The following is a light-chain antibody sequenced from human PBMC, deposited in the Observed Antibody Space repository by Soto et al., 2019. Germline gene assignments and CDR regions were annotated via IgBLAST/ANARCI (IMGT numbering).Light chain of an antibody. CDR1: QGISSA. J-gene: IGKJ2*01. Sequence: AIELTQSPSSLSASVGDRVTITGRASQGISSALAWYQQKTGKAPKLLIYDASSLERGVPSRFSGSGSGTDFTLTISSLQPADFATYYCPQFNSYPLLYTFGQGTKLEIK. CDR3: PQFNSYPLLYT. V-gene: IGKV1-13*02. CDR2: DAS.